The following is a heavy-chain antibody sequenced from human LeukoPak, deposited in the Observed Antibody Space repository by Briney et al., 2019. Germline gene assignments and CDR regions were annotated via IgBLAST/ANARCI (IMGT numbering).Heavy chain of an antibody. CDR1: GGSISSGDYY. D-gene: IGHD6-19*01. V-gene: IGHV4-30-4*01. CDR3: ARDQGSGWYRYYFDY. Sequence: PSETLSLTCTVSGGSISSGDYYWSWIRQPSGKGLEWIGYIYYSGSTYYNPSLKSRVTISVDTSKNQFSLKLSSVTAADTAVYYCARDQGSGWYRYYFDYWGQGTLVTVSS. CDR2: IYYSGST. J-gene: IGHJ4*02.